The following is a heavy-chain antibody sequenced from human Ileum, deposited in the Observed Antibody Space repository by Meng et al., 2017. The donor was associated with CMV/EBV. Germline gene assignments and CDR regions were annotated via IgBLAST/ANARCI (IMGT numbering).Heavy chain of an antibody. V-gene: IGHV3-30*04. CDR3: AREGPVVPAVLDY. J-gene: IGHJ4*02. CDR1: GFTFSSYA. D-gene: IGHD2-2*01. Sequence: ACGFTFSSYAMHWVRQAPGKGLEWVAVISYDGSNKYYADSVKGRFTISRDNSKNTLYLQMNSLRAEDTAVYYCAREGPVVPAVLDYWGQGTLVTVSS. CDR2: ISYDGSNK.